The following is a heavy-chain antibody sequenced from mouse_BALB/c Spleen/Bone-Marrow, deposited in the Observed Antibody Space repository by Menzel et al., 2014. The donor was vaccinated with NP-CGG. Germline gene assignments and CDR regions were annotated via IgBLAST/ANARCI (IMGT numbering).Heavy chain of an antibody. V-gene: IGHV1-80*01. J-gene: IGHJ2*01. Sequence: QVQLQQSGAELVRPGSSVKISCKASGYAFSTYWMNWVKQRPGQGLEWIGQIYPGDGDTNYNEKFKGKATLTADKSSSTASIQLSSLISEDSAVYFCARVGFSFDYWGQGTTLTVSS. CDR3: ARVGFSFDY. CDR2: IYPGDGDT. CDR1: GYAFSTYW. D-gene: IGHD3-1*01.